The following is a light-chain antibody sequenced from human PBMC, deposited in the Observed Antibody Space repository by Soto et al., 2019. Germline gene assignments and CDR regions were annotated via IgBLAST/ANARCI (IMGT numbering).Light chain of an antibody. J-gene: IGKJ4*01. V-gene: IGKV3-15*01. CDR1: QSVGSN. CDR2: GAS. Sequence: EIVMTQSPATLSVSPGERATLSCRASQSVGSNLAWYQQKPGQSPGLLIYGASTRATGIPARFSGSGSGTEFTLTISSLQSEDFAVYYCQQYNNWPLTFGGGTKVEI. CDR3: QQYNNWPLT.